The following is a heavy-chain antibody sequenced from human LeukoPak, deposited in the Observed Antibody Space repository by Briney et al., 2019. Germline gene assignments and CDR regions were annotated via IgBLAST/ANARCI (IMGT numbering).Heavy chain of an antibody. CDR2: INPNSGGT. V-gene: IGHV1-2*06. CDR3: ARGYDSSGYHKGHDAFDI. Sequence: ASVKVSCKASGYTFTGYYMHWVRQAPRQGLEWMGRINPNSGGTNYAQKFQGRVTMTRETSISTAYMELSRLRSDDTAVYYCARGYDSSGYHKGHDAFDIWGQGTMVTVSS. CDR1: GYTFTGYY. D-gene: IGHD3-22*01. J-gene: IGHJ3*02.